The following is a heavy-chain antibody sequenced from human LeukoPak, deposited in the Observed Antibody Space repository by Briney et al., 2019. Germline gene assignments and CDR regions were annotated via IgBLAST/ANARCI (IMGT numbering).Heavy chain of an antibody. J-gene: IGHJ4*02. Sequence: PSETLSLTCTVSGGSISSSSYYWGWIRQPPGKGLEWIGSIYYSGSTYYNPSLKSRVTISVDTSKNQFSLKLSSVTAADTAVYYCARDRGELRYFDWLLYPSGPAPFDYWGQGTLVTVSS. CDR3: ARDRGELRYFDWLLYPSGPAPFDY. CDR1: GGSISSSSYY. CDR2: IYYSGST. D-gene: IGHD3-9*01. V-gene: IGHV4-39*07.